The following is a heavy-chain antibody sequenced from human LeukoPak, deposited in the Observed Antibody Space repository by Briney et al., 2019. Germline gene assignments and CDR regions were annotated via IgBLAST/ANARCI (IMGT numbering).Heavy chain of an antibody. CDR1: GGSFSGYY. D-gene: IGHD3-22*01. CDR3: ARGHLPTYYYDSSGYSY. J-gene: IGHJ4*02. Sequence: SETPSLTCAVYGGSFSGYYWSWIRQPPGKGLEWIGEINHSGSTNYNPSLKSRVTISVDTSKNQFSLKLSSVTAADTAVYYCARGHLPTYYYDSSGYSYWGQGTLVTVSS. CDR2: INHSGST. V-gene: IGHV4-34*01.